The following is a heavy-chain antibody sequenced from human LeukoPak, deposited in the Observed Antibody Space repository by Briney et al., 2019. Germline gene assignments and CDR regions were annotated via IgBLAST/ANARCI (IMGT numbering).Heavy chain of an antibody. CDR1: GFTFGSYS. Sequence: GGSLRLSCAASGFTFGSYSMNWVRQAPGKGLEWVSYISSSSSTIYYADSVKGRFTISRDNAKNSLYLQMNSLRDEDTAVYYCARDLGYCTGGVCYVDAFDIWGQGTMVTVSS. CDR3: ARDLGYCTGGVCYVDAFDI. D-gene: IGHD2-8*02. CDR2: ISSSSSTI. J-gene: IGHJ3*02. V-gene: IGHV3-48*02.